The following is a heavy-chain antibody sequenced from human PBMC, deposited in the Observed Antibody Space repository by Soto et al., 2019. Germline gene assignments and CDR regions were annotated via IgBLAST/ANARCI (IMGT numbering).Heavy chain of an antibody. CDR3: ARLGYSSAWPDY. J-gene: IGHJ4*02. Sequence: QVQLQESGPGLVKPSGPLSLTCAVSAGSIRDNYWWSWVRQPPGQGLEWIGEISHRGSTNYNPSLKNGVTLSIDKSTNQFSLRLTSVTAADTAIYYCARLGYSSAWPDYWGQGTLVTVSS. D-gene: IGHD6-25*01. V-gene: IGHV4-4*02. CDR2: ISHRGST. CDR1: AGSIRDNYW.